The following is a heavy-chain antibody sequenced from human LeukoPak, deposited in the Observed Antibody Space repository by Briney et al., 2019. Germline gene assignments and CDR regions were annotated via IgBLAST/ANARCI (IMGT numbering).Heavy chain of an antibody. CDR1: GGSISSRSYY. CDR3: ARETTAHGYFDY. J-gene: IGHJ4*02. Sequence: PSETLSLTCTVSGGSISSRSYYWGWIRQPPGKGLEWIGSIYYSGSTYYNPSLKSRVTISVDTSKNQFSLKLSSVTAADTAVYYCARETTAHGYFDYWGQGTLVTVSS. D-gene: IGHD4-17*01. CDR2: IYYSGST. V-gene: IGHV4-39*07.